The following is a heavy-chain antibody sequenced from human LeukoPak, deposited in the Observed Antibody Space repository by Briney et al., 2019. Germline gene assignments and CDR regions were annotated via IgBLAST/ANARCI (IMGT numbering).Heavy chain of an antibody. Sequence: SETLSLTCAVSGGSFSGYFWSWIRQSPEKGLEWIGEINHSGYTNSNPSLKSRVTISVDSSKNQFSLKLSSVTAADTAVYYCARQVAARLFDYWGQGTLVTVSS. CDR2: INHSGYT. CDR1: GGSFSGYF. J-gene: IGHJ4*02. D-gene: IGHD6-6*01. CDR3: ARQVAARLFDY. V-gene: IGHV4-34*01.